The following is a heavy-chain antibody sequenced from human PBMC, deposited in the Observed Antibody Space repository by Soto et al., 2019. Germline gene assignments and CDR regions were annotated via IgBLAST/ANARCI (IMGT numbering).Heavy chain of an antibody. CDR2: MNPNSGNG. J-gene: IGHJ5*02. CDR3: ARMATSGTLNWFDP. Sequence: QVQLGQSGAEVKEPGASVKVSCQASGYAFSNNDIIWVRHVSGQGLEWMGWMNPNSGNGGYAQKLPGRVSMTRDTSTITAYLELSSLASADTAIYYCARMATSGTLNWFDPWGQGTLVTVSS. V-gene: IGHV1-8*01. CDR1: GYAFSNND.